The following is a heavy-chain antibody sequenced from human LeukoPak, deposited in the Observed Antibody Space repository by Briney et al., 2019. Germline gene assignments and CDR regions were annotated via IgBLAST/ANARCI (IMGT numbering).Heavy chain of an antibody. CDR3: GREWAVDF. CDR1: GVTTSNYA. V-gene: IGHV3-7*01. CDR2: IKQDGSEK. J-gene: IGHJ4*02. Sequence: GGSPRLYCAASGVTTSNYAMMWVRPAQFTGLECVAIIKQDGSEKYYVNSVKGRFTISRDNAKNSLYLQMNSLRVEDTAVYYCGREWAVDFWGQGTLVTVSS.